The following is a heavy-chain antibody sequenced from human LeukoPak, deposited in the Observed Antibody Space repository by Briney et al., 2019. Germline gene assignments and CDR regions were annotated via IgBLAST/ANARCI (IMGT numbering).Heavy chain of an antibody. V-gene: IGHV4-30-2*01. Sequence: SQTLSLTCTVSGGSISSGGYSWSWIRQPPGKGLEWIGYIYHSGSTYYNPSLKSRVTISLDRSKHQFSLKLSSVTAADTAVYFCARSVDTAARAFDIWGQGTMVTVSS. J-gene: IGHJ3*02. CDR1: GGSISSGGYS. CDR3: ARSVDTAARAFDI. CDR2: IYHSGST. D-gene: IGHD5-18*01.